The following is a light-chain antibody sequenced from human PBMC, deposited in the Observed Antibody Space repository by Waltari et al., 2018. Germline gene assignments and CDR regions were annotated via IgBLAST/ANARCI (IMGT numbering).Light chain of an antibody. CDR3: QQYDNLHLT. CDR1: QDISNY. Sequence: DIQMTQSPPSLSASVGDRVTITCQASQDISNYLNWYQQKPGKAPKLLIYDASNLETGVPSRFSGSGSGTDFTFTISSLQPEDIATYYCQQYDNLHLTFGPGTKVDIK. CDR2: DAS. J-gene: IGKJ3*01. V-gene: IGKV1-33*01.